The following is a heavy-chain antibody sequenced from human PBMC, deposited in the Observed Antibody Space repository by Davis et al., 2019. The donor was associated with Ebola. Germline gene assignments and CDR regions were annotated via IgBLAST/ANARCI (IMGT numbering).Heavy chain of an antibody. CDR3: ARPDCSGGSCYSRYYYYGMDV. V-gene: IGHV3-7*01. Sequence: PGGSLRLSCAASGFTFSSYWMSWVRQAPGKGLEWVANIKQDGSEKYYVDSVKGRFTISRDNSKNSLYLQMNSLRAEDTAVYYCARPDCSGGSCYSRYYYYGMDVWGQGTTVTVSS. J-gene: IGHJ6*02. CDR1: GFTFSSYW. D-gene: IGHD2-15*01. CDR2: IKQDGSEK.